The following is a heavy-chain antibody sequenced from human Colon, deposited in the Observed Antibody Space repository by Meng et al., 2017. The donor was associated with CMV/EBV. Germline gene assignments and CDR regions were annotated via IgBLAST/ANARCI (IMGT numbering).Heavy chain of an antibody. CDR1: GFSFSNYE. CDR2: IGDSGGAT. D-gene: IGHD6-13*01. V-gene: IGHV3-48*03. J-gene: IGHJ4*02. CDR3: ATTRVATAGTG. Sequence: GESLKISCVVSGFSFSNYEMTWVRQAPGKGLESVAHIGDSGGATYYADSVKGRFTISRDNAKNSLYLQMNNLRAEDTAVYYCATTRVATAGTGWGQGTLVTVSS.